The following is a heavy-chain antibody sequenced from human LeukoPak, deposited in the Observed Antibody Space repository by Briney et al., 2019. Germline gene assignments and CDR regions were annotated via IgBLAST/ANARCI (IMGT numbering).Heavy chain of an antibody. D-gene: IGHD6-19*01. J-gene: IGHJ3*02. CDR3: ARGQWLVLLDAFDI. V-gene: IGHV4-30-2*01. CDR1: GGSISSGGYY. CDR2: IYHSGST. Sequence: PSETLSLTCTVSGGSISSGGYYWSWIRQPPGKGLEWIGYIYHSGSTYYNPSLKSRVTISVDRSKNQFSLKLSSVTAADTAVYYCARGQWLVLLDAFDIWGQGTMVTVSS.